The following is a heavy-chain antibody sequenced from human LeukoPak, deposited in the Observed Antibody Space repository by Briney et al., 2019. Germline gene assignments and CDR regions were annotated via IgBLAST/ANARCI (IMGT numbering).Heavy chain of an antibody. J-gene: IGHJ6*03. CDR1: GLTLSSYA. CDR2: ISTGGNT. CDR3: AKGGMVRGVIVISLRYSYYYMDV. Sequence: GGSLILSCAASGLTLSSYAMSSVRHAPGEGLEWVSGISTGGNTYYADSVKGRFTISRDNSKNTLYLQMNSLRAEDTAIYYCAKGGMVRGVIVISLRYSYYYMDVWDKGTTVTISS. V-gene: IGHV3-23*01. D-gene: IGHD3-10*01.